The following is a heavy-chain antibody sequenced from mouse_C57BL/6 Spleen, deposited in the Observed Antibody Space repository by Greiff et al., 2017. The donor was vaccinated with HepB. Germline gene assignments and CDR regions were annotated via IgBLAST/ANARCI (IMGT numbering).Heavy chain of an antibody. D-gene: IGHD1-1*01. V-gene: IGHV1-54*01. CDR3: ARGDYGGNY. CDR2: INPGSGGT. Sequence: VQLQQSGAELVRPGTSVKVSCKASGYAFTNYLIEWVKQRPGQGLEWIGVINPGSGGTKYNEKFKGKATLTADKSSSTAYMQLSSLTSEDSAVYFCARGDYGGNYWGQGTTLTVSS. CDR1: GYAFTNYL. J-gene: IGHJ2*01.